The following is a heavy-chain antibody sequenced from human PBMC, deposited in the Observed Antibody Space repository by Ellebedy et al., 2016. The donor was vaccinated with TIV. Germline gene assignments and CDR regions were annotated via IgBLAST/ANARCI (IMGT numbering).Heavy chain of an antibody. V-gene: IGHV3-66*01. D-gene: IGHD3-10*02. J-gene: IGHJ2*01. CDR1: GLTVSTNY. CDR3: ARASFYDVDLSGWYFDF. CDR2: IYSGDDT. Sequence: GGSLRLSCAASGLTVSTNYMNWVRQAPGKGLEWVSAIYSGDDTYYAGSVKGRFIISRDNSKSTLYLQMSSLRAEDTAVYYCARASFYDVDLSGWYFDFWGRGTPVTVSS.